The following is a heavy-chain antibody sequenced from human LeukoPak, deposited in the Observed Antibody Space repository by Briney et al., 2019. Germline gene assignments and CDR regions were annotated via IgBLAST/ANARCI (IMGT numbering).Heavy chain of an antibody. CDR1: GGTFSSYA. D-gene: IGHD2-15*01. CDR2: IIPIFGTA. V-gene: IGHV1-69*13. J-gene: IGHJ5*02. CDR3: ARERVAATGWFDP. Sequence: ASVKVSCKASGGTFSSYAISWVRQAPGQGLEWMGGIIPIFGTANYAQKFQGRVTITADESTSTAYMELRSLRSDDTAVYYCARERVAATGWFDPWGQGTLVTVSS.